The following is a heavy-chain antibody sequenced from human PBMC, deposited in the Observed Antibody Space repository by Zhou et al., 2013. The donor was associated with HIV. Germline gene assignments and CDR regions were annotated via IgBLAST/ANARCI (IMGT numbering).Heavy chain of an antibody. V-gene: IGHV1-18*01. CDR2: INFYKGDT. J-gene: IGHJ4*02. Sequence: QVQLVQSGAEVKKPGSSVKVSCRASGYTFSSYGINWVRQAPGQGLEWMGWINFYKGDTDYAQKFEGRVTMTTDRSRNTAYMELRSLRLDDTAVYFCASVWCSGGRCYPWDSEDWGQGTLVIVSS. CDR1: GYTFSSYG. D-gene: IGHD2-15*01. CDR3: ASVWCSGGRCYPWDSED.